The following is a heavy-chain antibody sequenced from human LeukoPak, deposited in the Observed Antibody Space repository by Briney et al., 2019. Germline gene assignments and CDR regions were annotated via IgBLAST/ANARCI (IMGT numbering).Heavy chain of an antibody. CDR2: ISLYNGDT. J-gene: IGHJ4*02. CDR3: ARVGEPFRY. CDR1: GYTFTSYA. V-gene: IGHV1-18*01. Sequence: ASLSVTCKASGYTFTSYAISWIRQAPGQGLEWMAWISLYNGDTTFAQRFQDRVAVTTATSTNTAYMELRSLTSDDTAVYYCARVGEPFRYGGQGTLVTVSS. D-gene: IGHD1-14*01.